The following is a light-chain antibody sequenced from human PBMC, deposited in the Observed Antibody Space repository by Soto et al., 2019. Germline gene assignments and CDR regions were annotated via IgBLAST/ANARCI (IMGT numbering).Light chain of an antibody. CDR2: GAS. CDR3: QQCNDSPLT. J-gene: IGKJ4*01. V-gene: IGKV3-20*01. CDR1: QSISSSS. Sequence: ESVLTQTPGTLSLSPGERATLSCRASQSISSSSLAWYQQKPGQAPRLLIYGASSRATGIPDRFSGSGSGADFTLTISRLEPEDFVVYYCQQCNDSPLTFGGGTKVDIK.